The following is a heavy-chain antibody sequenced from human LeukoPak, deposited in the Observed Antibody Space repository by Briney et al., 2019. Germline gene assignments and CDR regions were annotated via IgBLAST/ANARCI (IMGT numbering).Heavy chain of an antibody. Sequence: SETLSLTCTVSGVSVTSHTWSWIRQPPGKGLEWIAYMYYSGSPNYNPSLKNRVTISVDTSKNQFSLKMASMTAADTAVYYCARRHYGDYVDYWGQGTLVTVSS. CDR3: ARRHYGDYVDY. CDR1: GVSVTSHT. D-gene: IGHD4-17*01. V-gene: IGHV4-59*02. CDR2: MYYSGSP. J-gene: IGHJ4*02.